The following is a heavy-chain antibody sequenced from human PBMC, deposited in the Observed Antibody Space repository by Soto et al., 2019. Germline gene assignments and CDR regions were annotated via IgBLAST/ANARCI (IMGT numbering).Heavy chain of an antibody. CDR1: GGSISRYD. J-gene: IGHJ6*02. CDR2: SYTSGGT. V-gene: IGHV4-4*07. Sequence: SETLSLTCSVSGGSISRYDWSWIRQPAGKGLGGSGRSYTSGGTNYNPALKSRVTMSVDTSKNQFSLKLSPVTDADTAVYYCARDHGAPAPLGDYYGMDVWGQGTTVTVSS. CDR3: ARDHGAPAPLGDYYGMDV. D-gene: IGHD6-13*01.